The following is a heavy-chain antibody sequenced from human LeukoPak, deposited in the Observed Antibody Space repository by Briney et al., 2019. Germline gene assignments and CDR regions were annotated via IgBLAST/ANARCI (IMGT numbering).Heavy chain of an antibody. CDR1: GFTFSSYS. V-gene: IGHV3-21*01. CDR3: ARASVAGTLIGY. Sequence: PGGSLSHSCAASGFTFSSYSMNWVRQAPGKGREWVSSISSSSSYIYYADSVKGRFTISRDNAKNTLYLQMNSLRAEDTAVYYCARASVAGTLIGYWGQGTLVTVSS. J-gene: IGHJ4*02. CDR2: ISSSSSYI. D-gene: IGHD6-19*01.